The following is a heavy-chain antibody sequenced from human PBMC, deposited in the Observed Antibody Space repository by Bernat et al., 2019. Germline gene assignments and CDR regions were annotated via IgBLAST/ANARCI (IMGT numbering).Heavy chain of an antibody. Sequence: QVQLQESGPGLVQPSETLSLTCTVSGDSIRNQHWSWIRQSPGKGLEWIGYIYHTGSTNYNPSLKSRVTISLDTSKNQFSLKLSSVTAADTAVYYCATNINCVGASCRIYWGQGTLVTVSS. CDR2: IYHTGST. J-gene: IGHJ4*02. CDR3: ATNINCVGASCRIY. V-gene: IGHV4-59*11. CDR1: GDSIRNQH. D-gene: IGHD2-15*01.